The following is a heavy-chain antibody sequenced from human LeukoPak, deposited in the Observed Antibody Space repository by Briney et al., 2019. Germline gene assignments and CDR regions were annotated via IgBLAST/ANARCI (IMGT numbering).Heavy chain of an antibody. CDR1: GSIITSYW. J-gene: IGHJ3*02. D-gene: IGHD1-7*01. V-gene: IGHV5-51*01. CDR2: IYPGDSDT. Sequence: GASLQISCECSGSIITSYWIGWVRPLPGKVLEWMGIIYPGDSDTCYNPSFQGQVTIPADKSISTAYLQWSSLKASDTAMYYCARPSGSITGTTSAFDIWGQGTMVTVSS. CDR3: ARPSGSITGTTSAFDI.